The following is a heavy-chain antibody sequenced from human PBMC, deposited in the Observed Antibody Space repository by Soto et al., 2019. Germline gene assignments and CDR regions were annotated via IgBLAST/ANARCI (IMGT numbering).Heavy chain of an antibody. CDR1: GGTFSSYT. V-gene: IGHV1-69*02. Sequence: QVQLVQSGAEVKKPGSSVKVSCKASGGTFSSYTISWVRQAPGQGLEWMGRIIPILGIANYAQKFQGRVTTTADKSTSRGYMELSSLRSENTAVYYCAGAYGVPPYGMDVWGRGTTVTVSS. CDR2: IIPILGIA. D-gene: IGHD4-17*01. J-gene: IGHJ6*02. CDR3: AGAYGVPPYGMDV.